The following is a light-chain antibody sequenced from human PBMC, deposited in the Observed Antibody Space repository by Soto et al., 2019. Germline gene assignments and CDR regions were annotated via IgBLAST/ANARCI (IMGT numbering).Light chain of an antibody. Sequence: QSALTQPASVSGSPGQSITISCTGTSSDVGGSNYVSRYQQLPGKAPKLMIYDVSDRPSGVSNRFSGSKSGNTASLTISGLQAEDEADYYCSSYTSSSLYVFGTGTKLTVL. J-gene: IGLJ1*01. CDR1: SSDVGGSNY. CDR2: DVS. V-gene: IGLV2-14*01. CDR3: SSYTSSSLYV.